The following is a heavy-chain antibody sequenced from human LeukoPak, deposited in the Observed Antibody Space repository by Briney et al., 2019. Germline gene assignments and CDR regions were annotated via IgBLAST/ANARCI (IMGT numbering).Heavy chain of an antibody. Sequence: GGSLRLSCAASGFTFSSYAMHWVRQAPGKGLEWAAVISYDGSVKFYADSVKGRFTISRDNSKNTLYLQMNSLRAEDTAVYYCAKELSIQDIVVVPAAISAFDIWGQGTMVTVSS. CDR2: ISYDGSVK. V-gene: IGHV3-30*18. CDR1: GFTFSSYA. CDR3: AKELSIQDIVVVPAAISAFDI. J-gene: IGHJ3*02. D-gene: IGHD2-2*02.